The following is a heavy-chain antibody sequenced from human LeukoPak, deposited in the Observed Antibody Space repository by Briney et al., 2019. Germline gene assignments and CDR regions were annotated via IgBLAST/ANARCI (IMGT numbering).Heavy chain of an antibody. Sequence: GGYLRLSCAASGFTLSSHAMSCVRQAPGKGLEWVSAISGSGGSTYYADSVKGRLTISRDNSKNTLYLQMNSLRAEDTAVYYCAKGKWELLRDWGQGTLVTVSS. CDR1: GFTLSSHA. V-gene: IGHV3-23*01. D-gene: IGHD1-26*01. CDR3: AKGKWELLRD. CDR2: ISGSGGST. J-gene: IGHJ4*02.